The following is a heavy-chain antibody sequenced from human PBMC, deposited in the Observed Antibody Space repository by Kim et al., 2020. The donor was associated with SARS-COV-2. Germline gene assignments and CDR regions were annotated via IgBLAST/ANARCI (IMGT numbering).Heavy chain of an antibody. D-gene: IGHD3-10*01. V-gene: IGHV3-23*01. J-gene: IGHJ4*02. Sequence: GGSLRLSCEVSGFTFSDHAMSWVRRAPGKGLEWVSGISGSIADTKYADSVRGRFTISRDNSKNTLYLQRDSLRVEDTAVYYCAKDLLYVPGRGYFDSWGRVVLVTVSS. CDR2: ISGSIADT. CDR1: GFTFSDHA. CDR3: AKDLLYVPGRGYFDS.